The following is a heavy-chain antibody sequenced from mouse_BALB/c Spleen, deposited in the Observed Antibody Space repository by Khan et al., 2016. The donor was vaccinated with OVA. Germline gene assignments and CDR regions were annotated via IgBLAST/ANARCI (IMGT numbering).Heavy chain of an antibody. CDR2: ISYSGSI. V-gene: IGHV3-2*02. CDR3: ARTARIKY. J-gene: IGHJ2*01. CDR1: GYSITSGYG. Sequence: EVKLLESGPGLVKPSQSLYLTCTVTGYSITSGYGWNWIRQFPGNKLEWMGYISYSGSINYNPTLKSPITIHRDKPKNQFFLQLNSVTTEDTATYYCARTARIKYWGEGTTLTVSS. D-gene: IGHD1-2*01.